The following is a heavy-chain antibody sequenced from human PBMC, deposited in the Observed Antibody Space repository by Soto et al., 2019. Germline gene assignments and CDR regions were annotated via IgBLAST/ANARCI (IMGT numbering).Heavy chain of an antibody. CDR2: IDYSGST. V-gene: IGHV4-31*03. J-gene: IGHJ5*02. D-gene: IGHD2-2*01. CDR1: GGAISSGGYY. Sequence: SETLSLTCTVSGGAISSGGYYWSWIRQHPGKGLEWIGYIDYSGSTYYNPSLKSRVTISVDTSKNQFSLKLSSVTAADTAVYYCARDREDIVVVPAARRGHWFDPWGQGTLVTVSS. CDR3: ARDREDIVVVPAARRGHWFDP.